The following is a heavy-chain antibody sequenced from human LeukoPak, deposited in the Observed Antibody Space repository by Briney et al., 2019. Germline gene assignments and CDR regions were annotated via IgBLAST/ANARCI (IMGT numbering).Heavy chain of an antibody. D-gene: IGHD6-6*01. CDR3: ARGPAARKWFDP. CDR1: VGSISSSSYY. CDR2: IYYGGST. V-gene: IGHV4-39*01. J-gene: IGHJ5*02. Sequence: SETLSLTCTVSVGSISSSSYYWGWVRQPPGKGLEWIGSIYYGGSTYYNPSLKSRLTISVDTSKNQFSLKLSSVTAADTAVYYCARGPAARKWFDPWGQGTLVTVSS.